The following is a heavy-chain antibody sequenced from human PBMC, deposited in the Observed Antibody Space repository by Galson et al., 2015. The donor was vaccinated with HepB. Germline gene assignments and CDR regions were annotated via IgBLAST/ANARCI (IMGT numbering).Heavy chain of an antibody. CDR2: INPSGGST. V-gene: IGHV1-46*01. Sequence: SVKVSCKASGYTFTNYYMHWVRQAPRQGLEWMGVINPSGGSTSYTQKSQGRVTMTRDTSTSTVYMELSSLRSEDTAVYYCARGPSASHWYFDLWGRGTLVTVSS. J-gene: IGHJ2*01. CDR3: ARGPSASHWYFDL. CDR1: GYTFTNYY. D-gene: IGHD6-19*01.